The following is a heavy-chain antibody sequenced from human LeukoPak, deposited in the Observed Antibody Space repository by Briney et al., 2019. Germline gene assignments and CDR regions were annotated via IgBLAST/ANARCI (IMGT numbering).Heavy chain of an antibody. V-gene: IGHV3-66*01. D-gene: IGHD1-1*01. J-gene: IGHJ2*01. CDR3: ATVRGNAEGRWYFDL. CDR1: GLTVSSNY. CDR2: IYAVGTT. Sequence: GGPLRLSGAASGLTVSSNYMSGVGQAPEKGLEWVSIIYAVGTTYYADSVKGGFTISRDISKNSLYLQMNSLRAEDTAVYYCATVRGNAEGRWYFDLWGRGTLVTVSS.